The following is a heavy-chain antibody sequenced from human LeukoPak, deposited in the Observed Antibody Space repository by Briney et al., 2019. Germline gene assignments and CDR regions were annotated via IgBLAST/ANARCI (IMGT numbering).Heavy chain of an antibody. V-gene: IGHV5-51*01. D-gene: IGHD3-16*01. J-gene: IGHJ5*02. CDR2: IYPGDSDA. Sequence: PGESLKISCKGSGYSFTSYWIGWVRQMPGKGVGGMGIIYPGDSDARYSPSFQGQVTISIDKSITTAYLQWSSLKASDSAMYYCARQITFGGVEFDPWGQGTLVTVSS. CDR1: GYSFTSYW. CDR3: ARQITFGGVEFDP.